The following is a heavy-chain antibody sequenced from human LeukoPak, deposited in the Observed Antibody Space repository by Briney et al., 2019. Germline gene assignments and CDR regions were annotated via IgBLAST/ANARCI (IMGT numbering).Heavy chain of an antibody. CDR3: ARDLFFSDAGYSSGWRAEYFHH. J-gene: IGHJ1*01. Sequence: GGSLRLPCVASGLIFSNSWMHWVRQAPGKGLVWVSRINGAGSSTSYADSVKGRFTVSRDNTKNTLNLQMNSLRAEDTAVYYCARDLFFSDAGYSSGWRAEYFHHWGQGTLVTVSS. CDR2: INGAGSST. V-gene: IGHV3-74*01. D-gene: IGHD6-19*01. CDR1: GLIFSNSW.